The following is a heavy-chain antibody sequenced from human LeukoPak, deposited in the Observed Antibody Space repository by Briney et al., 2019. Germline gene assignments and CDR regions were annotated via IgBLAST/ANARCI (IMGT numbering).Heavy chain of an antibody. J-gene: IGHJ4*02. Sequence: QPGGSLRLSCAASAFTFSSYAMGWVRQAPGKGLEWVSTISGSGGSTYYADSVKGRFTISRDNSKNTLYLQMNSLRAEDTAVYYCAKHAGYSGSYYGGFDYWGQGTLVTVSS. D-gene: IGHD1-26*01. CDR2: ISGSGGST. CDR1: AFTFSSYA. CDR3: AKHAGYSGSYYGGFDY. V-gene: IGHV3-23*01.